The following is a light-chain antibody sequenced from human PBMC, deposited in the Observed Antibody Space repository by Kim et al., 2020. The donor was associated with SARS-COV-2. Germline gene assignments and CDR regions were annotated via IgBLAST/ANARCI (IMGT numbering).Light chain of an antibody. CDR2: GNT. Sequence: QRGAIPCTETSSNVGAGYDVHWYQQLPGTAPKLLIYGNTNRPSGVPDRFSASKSGSSASLTITGLQAEDEADYYCQSSDGTMTFWVFGGGTQLTVL. J-gene: IGLJ3*02. V-gene: IGLV1-40*01. CDR3: QSSDGTMTFWV. CDR1: SSNVGAGYD.